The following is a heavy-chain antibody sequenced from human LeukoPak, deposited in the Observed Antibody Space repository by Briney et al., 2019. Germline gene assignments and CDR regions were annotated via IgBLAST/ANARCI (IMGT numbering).Heavy chain of an antibody. J-gene: IGHJ6*02. D-gene: IGHD3-16*01. CDR1: GYTFTSYD. CDR2: MNPNSGNT. V-gene: IGHV1-8*01. Sequence: ASVKVSCKASGYTFTSYDINWVRQATGQGLEWMGWMNPNSGNTGYAQKFQGRVTMTRNSSISTAYMELSSLRSEDTAVYYCARPGEYHYQYAMDVWGQGTTVTVSS. CDR3: ARPGEYHYQYAMDV.